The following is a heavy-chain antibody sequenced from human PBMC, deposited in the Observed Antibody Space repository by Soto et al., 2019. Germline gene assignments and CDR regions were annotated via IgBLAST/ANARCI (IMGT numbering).Heavy chain of an antibody. V-gene: IGHV3-11*06. CDR2: ISSSSSYT. J-gene: IGHJ4*02. Sequence: QVQLVESGGGLVKPGGSLRLSCAASGFTFSDYYMSWIRQAPGKGLEWVSYISSSSSYTNYADSVKGRFTISRDNAKNSLYLQMNSLRAEDTAVYYCARGVLRYFDWSPRFDYWGQGTLVTVSS. D-gene: IGHD3-9*01. CDR1: GFTFSDYY. CDR3: ARGVLRYFDWSPRFDY.